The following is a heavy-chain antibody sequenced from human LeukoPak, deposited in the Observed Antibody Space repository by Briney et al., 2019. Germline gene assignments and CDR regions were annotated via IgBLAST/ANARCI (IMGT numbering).Heavy chain of an antibody. Sequence: ASVKVSCKASGFTFTSSAVQWVRQARGQRLEWIGWTVVGSGNTNYAQKFQERVTITRDMSTSTAYMELSSLRSEDTAVYYCASIAVAGTQNSSFDYWGQGTLVTVSS. CDR2: TVVGSGNT. V-gene: IGHV1-58*01. D-gene: IGHD6-19*01. CDR1: GFTFTSSA. CDR3: ASIAVAGTQNSSFDY. J-gene: IGHJ4*02.